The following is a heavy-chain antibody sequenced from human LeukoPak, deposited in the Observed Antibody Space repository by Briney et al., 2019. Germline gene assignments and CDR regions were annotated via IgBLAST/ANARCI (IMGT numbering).Heavy chain of an antibody. V-gene: IGHV3-11*04. D-gene: IGHD3-10*01. Sequence: GGSLRLSCAASKFTFSDSYMGWMRQAPGKGLDWVSYISNSGTTMYYADSVKGRFTISRDNAKNSMYLQMNSLRAEDTAVYYCARAAGSYAFDIWGQGTMVTVSS. CDR2: ISNSGTTM. CDR1: KFTFSDSY. J-gene: IGHJ3*02. CDR3: ARAAGSYAFDI.